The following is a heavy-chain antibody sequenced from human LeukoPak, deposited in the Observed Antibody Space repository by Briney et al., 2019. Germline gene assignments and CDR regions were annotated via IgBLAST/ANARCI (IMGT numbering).Heavy chain of an antibody. V-gene: IGHV3-21*01. Sequence: GGSLRLSCAASGFTFSSYAMSWVRQAPGKGLEWVSSISAIGRYIYYADSMKGRFTISRDNAKNSLYLQMNSLRAEDTAVYYCASDRAYYGSGSYRGEAFDIWGRGTLVTVSS. D-gene: IGHD3-10*01. CDR3: ASDRAYYGSGSYRGEAFDI. CDR1: GFTFSSYA. CDR2: ISAIGRYI. J-gene: IGHJ3*02.